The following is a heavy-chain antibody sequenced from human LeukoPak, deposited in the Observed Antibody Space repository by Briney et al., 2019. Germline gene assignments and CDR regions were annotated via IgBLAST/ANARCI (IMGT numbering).Heavy chain of an antibody. CDR2: ISSSGSTI. Sequence: GGSLRLSCAASGFTFSSYEMNWVRQAPGKGLEWVSYISSSGSTIYYADSVKGRFTISRDNSKNTLYLQMNSLRAEDTAVYYCAREAVAVAGTPFAYYYYGMDVWGQGTTVTVSS. J-gene: IGHJ6*02. CDR1: GFTFSSYE. V-gene: IGHV3-48*03. D-gene: IGHD6-19*01. CDR3: AREAVAVAGTPFAYYYYGMDV.